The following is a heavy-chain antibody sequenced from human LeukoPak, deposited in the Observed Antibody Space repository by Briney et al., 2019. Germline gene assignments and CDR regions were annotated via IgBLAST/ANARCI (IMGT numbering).Heavy chain of an antibody. V-gene: IGHV3-20*04. Sequence: PGGSLRLSCAASGFTFDDYGMSWVRQAPGKGLEWVSGINWNGGSTGYADSVKGRFTISRDNAENSLYLQMNSLRAEDTALYYCARAYYYDSSGYLDYWGQGTLVTVSS. CDR2: INWNGGST. CDR1: GFTFDDYG. J-gene: IGHJ4*02. CDR3: ARAYYYDSSGYLDY. D-gene: IGHD3-22*01.